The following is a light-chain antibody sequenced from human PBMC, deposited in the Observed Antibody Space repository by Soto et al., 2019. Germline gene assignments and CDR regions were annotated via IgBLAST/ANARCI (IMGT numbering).Light chain of an antibody. V-gene: IGLV2-14*01. Sequence: QCALAQPASLSGSPGQSITISCTGTSSDIGAYDYGSWFQQHSGKAPKLMISEVNNRSSGVFNRFSGSKSGNTAYLTISGLQVEDEAEPFCFSFTNTSTRGFGTGTKVPAL. CDR3: FSFTNTSTRG. CDR1: SSDIGAYDY. CDR2: EVN. J-gene: IGLJ1*01.